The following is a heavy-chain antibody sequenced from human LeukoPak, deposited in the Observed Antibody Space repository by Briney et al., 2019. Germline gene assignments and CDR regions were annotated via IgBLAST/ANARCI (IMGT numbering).Heavy chain of an antibody. CDR3: VRGTSYFQH. D-gene: IGHD1-14*01. CDR2: VYYNGTT. Sequence: SETLSLTCTVSGGSLSSYFWTWIRQPPGKGLEWIGYVYYNGTTNYNPSLKSRVTISVDMSKNQFSLRLSSVTAADTAVYYCVRGTSYFQHWGQGTLVTVSS. V-gene: IGHV4-59*08. CDR1: GGSLSSYF. J-gene: IGHJ1*01.